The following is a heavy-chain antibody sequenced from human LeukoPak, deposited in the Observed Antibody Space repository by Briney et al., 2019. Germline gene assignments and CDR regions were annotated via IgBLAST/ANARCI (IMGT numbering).Heavy chain of an antibody. D-gene: IGHD4-17*01. CDR3: AKGARGDTVTSIVGLNWFDP. V-gene: IGHV3-30*18. J-gene: IGHJ5*02. CDR2: ISYDGSHK. Sequence: GGSLRLSCAASGITFRSYGMHWVRQAPGKGLEWVTDISYDGSHKYYADSVKGRFSISRDNSKNTLYLQMNSLRADDTAVYYCAKGARGDTVTSIVGLNWFDPWGQGTLVTVSS. CDR1: GITFRSYG.